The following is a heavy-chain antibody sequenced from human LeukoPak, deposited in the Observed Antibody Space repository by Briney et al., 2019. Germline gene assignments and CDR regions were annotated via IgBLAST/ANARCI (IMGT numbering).Heavy chain of an antibody. CDR1: GYTLTELS. CDR2: FDPEDGET. J-gene: IGHJ4*02. CDR3: ARGAEAETSPLDF. V-gene: IGHV1-24*01. Sequence: ASVKVSCKVSGYTLTELSMHWVRQAPGKGLEWMGGFDPEDGETIYAQKFQGRVTMTEDTSTDTAYMEMKRVTSDDTAVYYCARGAEAETSPLDFWGQGTLVIVS. D-gene: IGHD6-13*01.